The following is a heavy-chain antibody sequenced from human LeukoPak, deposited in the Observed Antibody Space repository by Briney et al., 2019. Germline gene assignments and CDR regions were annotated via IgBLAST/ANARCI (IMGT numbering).Heavy chain of an antibody. CDR2: ISSSGGTI. J-gene: IGHJ4*02. CDR1: GFTFSSYE. CDR3: ARGGWGTTTVASDY. Sequence: GGSLRLSCAASGFTFSSYEMNWVRQAPGKGLEWVSYISSSGGTIYYADSVKGRFTISRDNAKNSLYLQMSSLRAEDTAVYYCARGGWGTTTVASDYWGQGTLVTVSS. D-gene: IGHD4-23*01. V-gene: IGHV3-48*03.